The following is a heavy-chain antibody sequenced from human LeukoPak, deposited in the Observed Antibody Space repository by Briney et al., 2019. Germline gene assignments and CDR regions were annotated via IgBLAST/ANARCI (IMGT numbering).Heavy chain of an antibody. CDR2: IHSGGTT. V-gene: IGHV3-53*01. D-gene: IGHD2-2*01. CDR3: ARDCSSSCSPYYGMDV. Sequence: QSGGSLRLSCAASGFAVSSNYMSWVRQAPGKGLEWVSIIHSGGTTNYVDSVKGRFTISRDNSRNTLYLQMNSLRAEDTAVYYCARDCSSSCSPYYGMDVWGQGTTVTVSS. CDR1: GFAVSSNY. J-gene: IGHJ6*02.